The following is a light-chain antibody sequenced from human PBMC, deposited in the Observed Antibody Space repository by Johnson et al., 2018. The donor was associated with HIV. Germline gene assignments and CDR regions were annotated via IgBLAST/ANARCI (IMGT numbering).Light chain of an antibody. Sequence: QSVLTQPPSVSAAPGQKVTISCSGSSSNIGTNSVSWYQQLPGTAPRLLIYENNKRPSGIPDRFSGSKSGTSATLGITGLQTGDEADYYCGTWDSSLSARYVFRTGTKVTVL. CDR1: SSNIGTNS. CDR2: ENN. CDR3: GTWDSSLSARYV. J-gene: IGLJ1*01. V-gene: IGLV1-51*02.